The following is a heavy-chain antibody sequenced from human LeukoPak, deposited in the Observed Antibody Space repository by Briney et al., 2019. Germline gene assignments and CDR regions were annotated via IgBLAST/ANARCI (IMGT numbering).Heavy chain of an antibody. Sequence: PSETLSLTCGVSGDSISYFYWSWIRQAAGKGLEWIGYIYYSGSTDYNPSLKSRVTISVETSKNQFSLKLSSVTAADTAVYYCARVTGYMIEDYFDYWGQGTLVTVSS. D-gene: IGHD3-22*01. V-gene: IGHV4-59*01. CDR2: IYYSGST. J-gene: IGHJ4*02. CDR3: ARVTGYMIEDYFDY. CDR1: GDSISYFY.